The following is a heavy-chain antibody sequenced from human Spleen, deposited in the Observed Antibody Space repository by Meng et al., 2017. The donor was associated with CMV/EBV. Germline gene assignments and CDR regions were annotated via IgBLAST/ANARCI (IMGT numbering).Heavy chain of an antibody. Sequence: ESLKISCAASGFTVTTNYMSWVRQPPGKGLEWIANINYSGRSNYNPSLKSRVTISVDTSKNQFSLRLNSVAAADTAVYYCVRDSEGEDYFDVWGLGTMVTVSS. CDR3: VRDSEGEDYFDV. J-gene: IGHJ3*01. D-gene: IGHD3-16*01. CDR2: INYSGRS. V-gene: IGHV4-59*08. CDR1: GFTVTTNY.